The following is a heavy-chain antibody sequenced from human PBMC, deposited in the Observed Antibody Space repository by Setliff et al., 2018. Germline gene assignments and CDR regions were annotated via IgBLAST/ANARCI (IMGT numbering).Heavy chain of an antibody. CDR2: INPSGGST. CDR1: GYTFTSYY. V-gene: IGHV1-46*01. J-gene: IGHJ6*02. D-gene: IGHD5-18*01. Sequence: ASVKVSCKASGYTFTSYYMHWVRQAPGQGLEWMGIINPSGGSTSYAQKFQGRVTMTRDTSTSTVYMELSSLRSEDTAVYYCARVYGYSYGYEVYYYYGMDAWGQGTTVTVSS. CDR3: ARVYGYSYGYEVYYYYGMDA.